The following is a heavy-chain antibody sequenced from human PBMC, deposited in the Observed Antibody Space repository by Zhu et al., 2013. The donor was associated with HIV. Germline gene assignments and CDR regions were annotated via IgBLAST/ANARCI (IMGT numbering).Heavy chain of an antibody. V-gene: IGHV1-2*02. CDR2: INPNSGGT. J-gene: IGHJ6*02. CDR1: GYTFSGYY. CDR3: AEGITMVRGYYGMDI. Sequence: QVQLVQSGAEVKKPGASVKVSCKASGYTFSGYYMHWVRQAPGQGLEWMGWINPNSGGTNFAQKFLGRVTMTRDTSISTAYMELRRLRSDDTAIYYCAEGITMVRGYYGMDIWGQGTTVTVSS. D-gene: IGHD3-10*01.